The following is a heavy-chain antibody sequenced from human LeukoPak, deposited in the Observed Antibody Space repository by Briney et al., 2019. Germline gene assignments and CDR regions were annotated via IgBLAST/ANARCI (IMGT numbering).Heavy chain of an antibody. D-gene: IGHD1-26*01. Sequence: SETLSLTRAVYGVSFSGYYWSSLRHPPGKGLEWLGEINHSGSTNYNPSLKSRVTISVDTSKNQLSLKRSCVTAAETAMYYCARASWSPGNWFVPWGQGALVTVSS. CDR1: GVSFSGYY. J-gene: IGHJ5*02. CDR2: INHSGST. CDR3: ARASWSPGNWFVP. V-gene: IGHV4-34*01.